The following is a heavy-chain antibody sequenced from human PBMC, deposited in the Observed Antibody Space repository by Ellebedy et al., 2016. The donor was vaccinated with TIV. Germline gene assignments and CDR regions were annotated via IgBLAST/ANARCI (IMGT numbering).Heavy chain of an antibody. V-gene: IGHV3-48*01. J-gene: IGHJ4*02. CDR3: ARKTDTGTSGDY. D-gene: IGHD1-1*01. Sequence: GESLKISCVASGFTLRTYGMHWLRQTPEKGLEWLSYISTSSSVIYYADSVKGRFTISRDSSKNTLYLQMNSLRAEDTAMYYCARKTDTGTSGDYWGQGTPVTVSS. CDR1: GFTLRTYG. CDR2: ISTSSSVI.